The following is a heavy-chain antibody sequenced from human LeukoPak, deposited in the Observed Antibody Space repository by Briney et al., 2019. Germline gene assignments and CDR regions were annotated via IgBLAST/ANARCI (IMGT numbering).Heavy chain of an antibody. D-gene: IGHD3-22*01. J-gene: IGHJ4*02. CDR2: IRSSSSYI. V-gene: IGHV3-21*01. CDR1: GFTFSSYT. Sequence: PGGSLRLSCAASGFTFSSYTMNWVRPAPGKGLEWVSSIRSSSSYIYYADSVKGRFTISRDSAKNSLYLQMNSLRAEDTAVYYCARVAWDYYDTSGYRFDYWGQGTLVTVSS. CDR3: ARVAWDYYDTSGYRFDY.